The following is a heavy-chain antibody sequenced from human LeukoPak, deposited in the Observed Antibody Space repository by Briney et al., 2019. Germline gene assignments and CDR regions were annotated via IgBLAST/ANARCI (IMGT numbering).Heavy chain of an antibody. J-gene: IGHJ5*02. CDR2: IWDDGSNK. D-gene: IGHD3-9*01. CDR1: GFTFSSYG. CDR3: ARGLYDILTGPPRWFDP. V-gene: IGHV3-33*01. Sequence: GGSLRLSCAASGFTFSSYGMHWVRQAPGKGLEWVAVIWDDGSNKYYADSVKGRFTISRDNSKNTLYLQMNSLRAEDTAVYYCARGLYDILTGPPRWFDPWGQGTLVTVSS.